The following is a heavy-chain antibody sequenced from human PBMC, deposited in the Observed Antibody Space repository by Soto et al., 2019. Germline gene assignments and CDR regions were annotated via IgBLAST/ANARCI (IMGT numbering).Heavy chain of an antibody. CDR3: AREYYDSSGFVWVDP. CDR2: IYYSGST. Sequence: TSETLSLTCNVSGGSISSGGYYWSWIRQNPGKGLEWIGYIYYSGSTYYNPSLKSRVTVSVDRSKNQFSLMLSSVTAADTAVYYCAREYYDSSGFVWVDPWGQGTLVTVSS. V-gene: IGHV4-31*03. CDR1: GGSISSGGYY. J-gene: IGHJ5*02. D-gene: IGHD3-22*01.